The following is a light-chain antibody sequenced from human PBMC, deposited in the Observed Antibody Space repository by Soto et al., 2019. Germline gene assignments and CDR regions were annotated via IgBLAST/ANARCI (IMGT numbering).Light chain of an antibody. CDR3: QQYKDWPPLP. J-gene: IGKJ4*02. Sequence: EIVMTQSPVTLSVSPGERVTPSCRASQNVNINLDWYQQRPGQAPRVLIYGASNRASGIPDRFSGSGSGTDVTLTISSLEPDDFALYFCQQYKDWPPLPFGGGTRVEIK. CDR2: GAS. V-gene: IGKV3D-15*01. CDR1: QNVNIN.